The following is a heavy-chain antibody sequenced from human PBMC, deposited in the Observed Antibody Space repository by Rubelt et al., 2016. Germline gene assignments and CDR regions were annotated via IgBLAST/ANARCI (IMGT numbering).Heavy chain of an antibody. CDR1: GFTFSSYG. Sequence: QVQLVESGGGVVQPGRSLRLSCAASGFTFSSYGMHWVRQAPGKGLEWVAVISYDGSNKYYADSAKGRFTISRENAKNSLYLQMNSLRAEDTAVYYCAREEQASYSSGSSADYWGQGTLVTVSS. V-gene: IGHV3-30*19. J-gene: IGHJ4*02. CDR3: AREEQASYSSGSSADY. D-gene: IGHD3-22*01. CDR2: ISYDGSNK.